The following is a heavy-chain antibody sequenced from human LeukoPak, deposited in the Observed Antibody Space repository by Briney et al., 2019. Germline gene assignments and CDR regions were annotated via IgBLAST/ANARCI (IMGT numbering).Heavy chain of an antibody. V-gene: IGHV3-48*03. J-gene: IGHJ4*02. Sequence: GGSLRLSCAASGFTFSSYEMNWVRQAPGKGLEWVSYISSSSSTIYYADSVMGRFTISRDNAKNSLYLQMNSLRAEDTAVYYCARVSSSSSWYSTTTEYYFDYWGQGALVTVSS. CDR1: GFTFSSYE. CDR3: ARVSSSSSWYSTTTEYYFDY. D-gene: IGHD6-13*01. CDR2: ISSSSSTI.